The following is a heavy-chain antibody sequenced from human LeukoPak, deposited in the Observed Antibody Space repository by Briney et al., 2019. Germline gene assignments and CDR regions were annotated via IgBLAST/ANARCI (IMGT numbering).Heavy chain of an antibody. J-gene: IGHJ4*02. CDR2: ISYDGYDQ. CDR3: ARDFFPIVDSSWYEIGY. CDR1: GFTFNDYA. Sequence: PGKSLRLSCAASGFTFNDYAMYWVCQAPGKGLEWVTLISYDGYDQSYADSVRGRFTISRDNSKNTLYLQMDSLRTEDTAVYYCARDFFPIVDSSWYEIGYWGQGTLVTVSS. V-gene: IGHV3-30-3*01. D-gene: IGHD6-13*01.